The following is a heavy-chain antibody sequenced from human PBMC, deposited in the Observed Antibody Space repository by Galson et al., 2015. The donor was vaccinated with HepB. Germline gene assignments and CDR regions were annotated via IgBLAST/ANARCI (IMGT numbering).Heavy chain of an antibody. D-gene: IGHD3-10*01. CDR1: GFIFREYR. Sequence: SLRLSCAASGFIFREYRMSWIRQAPGKGLEWVSYISHTSSYTIYADSVKGRFTISRDNANSSLYLQMNSLRAEDTAVYYCARDTKRFGESAVALDNWGQGTLVTVSS. V-gene: IGHV3-11*05. J-gene: IGHJ4*02. CDR2: ISHTSSYT. CDR3: ARDTKRFGESAVALDN.